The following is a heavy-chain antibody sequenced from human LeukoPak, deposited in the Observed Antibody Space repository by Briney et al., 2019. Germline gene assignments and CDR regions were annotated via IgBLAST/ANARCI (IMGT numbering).Heavy chain of an antibody. CDR2: ISGSGGST. J-gene: IGHJ3*02. V-gene: IGHV3-23*01. CDR1: GFTFSSYA. D-gene: IGHD3-10*01. Sequence: GGSLRLSCAASGFTFSSYAMSWVRQAPGKGLEWVSAISGSGGSTYYADSVKGRFTISRDNSKNTLYLQMKSLRAEDTAVYYCAKGITMVRGDHDAFDIWGQGTMVTVSS. CDR3: AKGITMVRGDHDAFDI.